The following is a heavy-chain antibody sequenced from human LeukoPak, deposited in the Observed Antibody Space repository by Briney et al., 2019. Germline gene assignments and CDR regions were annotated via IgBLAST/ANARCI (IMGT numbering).Heavy chain of an antibody. CDR1: GGSISSSSYY. CDR3: ARELRYYYYYMDV. V-gene: IGHV4-39*07. Sequence: PSETLSLTCTVSGGSISSSSYYWGWIRQPPGKGLEWIGSIYYSGSTYYNPSPKSRVTISVDTSKNQFSLKLSSVTAADTAVYYCARELRYYYYYMDVWGKGTTVTVSS. J-gene: IGHJ6*03. CDR2: IYYSGST.